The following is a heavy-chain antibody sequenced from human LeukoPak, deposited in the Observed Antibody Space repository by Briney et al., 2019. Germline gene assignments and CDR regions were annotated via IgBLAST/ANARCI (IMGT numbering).Heavy chain of an antibody. J-gene: IGHJ4*02. CDR1: GGSISTSSDY. CDR2: IYYSGST. Sequence: PSETLSLTCTVSGGSISTSSDYWGWIRQPPGKGLEWIGSIYYSGSTYYNPSLKSRVTISVDTSRNQFSLKLSSVTAADTAIYYCARDAKYYFGSRTYFFFEYWGQGTLLTVSS. V-gene: IGHV4-39*07. CDR3: ARDAKYYFGSRTYFFFEY. D-gene: IGHD3-10*01.